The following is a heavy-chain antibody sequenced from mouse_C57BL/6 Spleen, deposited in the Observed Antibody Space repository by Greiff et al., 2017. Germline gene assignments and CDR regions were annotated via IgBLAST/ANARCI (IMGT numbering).Heavy chain of an antibody. D-gene: IGHD1-1*01. CDR3: TRGDYYLFAY. CDR2: IDPETGGT. CDR1: GYTFTDYE. Sequence: QVQLQQSGAELVRPGASVTLSCKASGYTFTDYEMHWVKQTPVHGLEWIGAIDPETGGTAYHQKFKGKAILTADKSSSTAYMELRSLTSEDSAVYYCTRGDYYLFAYWGQGTLVTVSA. J-gene: IGHJ3*01. V-gene: IGHV1-15*01.